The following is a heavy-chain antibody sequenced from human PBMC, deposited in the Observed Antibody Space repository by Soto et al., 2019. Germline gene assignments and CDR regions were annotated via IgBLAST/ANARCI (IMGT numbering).Heavy chain of an antibody. CDR2: IYYSGST. J-gene: IGHJ4*02. Sequence: QVQLQESGPGLVKPSQTLSLTCTVSGGSITSGDYYWSWIRQPPGKGLEWIGYIYYSGSTYYNPSLKSRVTISVDTSKNEFSLKLRFVTAADTAVYYLARVTPPAREYDFWHGYYIHDYWGQGTLVTVSS. CDR3: ARVTPPAREYDFWHGYYIHDY. CDR1: GGSITSGDYY. D-gene: IGHD3-3*01. V-gene: IGHV4-30-4*01.